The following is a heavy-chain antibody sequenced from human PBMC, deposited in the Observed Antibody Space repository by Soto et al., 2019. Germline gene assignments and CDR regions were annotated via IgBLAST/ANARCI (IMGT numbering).Heavy chain of an antibody. CDR2: IYHSGSI. J-gene: IGHJ5*01. Sequence: SETLSLTCAVSGGSISSGGYSWSWIRQPPGKGLEGIGYIYHSGSIYYNPSLKSRVTISVDRSKNQFSLKLSFVTAADTAVYYCASPSLDFDMCSWGHGTLVTVSS. V-gene: IGHV4-30-2*01. D-gene: IGHD3-9*01. CDR1: GGSISSGGYS. CDR3: ASPSLDFDMCS.